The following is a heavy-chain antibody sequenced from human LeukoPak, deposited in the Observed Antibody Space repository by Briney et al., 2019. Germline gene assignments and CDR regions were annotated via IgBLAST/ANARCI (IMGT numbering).Heavy chain of an antibody. CDR1: GGSFSGYY. CDR3: ARGQGSSSWYVY. Sequence: SETLSLTCAVYGGSFSGYYWSWIRQPPGKGLEWIGEINHSGSTNYNPSLKSRVTISVDTSKNQFSLKLSSVTAADTAVYYCARGQGSSSWYVYWGQGTLVTVSS. J-gene: IGHJ4*02. D-gene: IGHD6-13*01. V-gene: IGHV4-34*01. CDR2: INHSGST.